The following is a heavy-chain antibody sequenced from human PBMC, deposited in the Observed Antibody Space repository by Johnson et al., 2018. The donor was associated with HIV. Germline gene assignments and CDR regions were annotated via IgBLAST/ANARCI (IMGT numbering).Heavy chain of an antibody. Sequence: QVQLVESGGGVVQPGGSLRLSCAASGFTFSNYGMYWVRQAPGKGLEWVAFIRYDGSSKYYADSVKGRFTISRDNSKNTLYLQMSSLRAEDTAVYYCAKSNTMIVVGGGFDIWGQGTMVTVSS. V-gene: IGHV3-30*02. CDR2: IRYDGSSK. CDR3: AKSNTMIVVGGGFDI. CDR1: GFTFSNYG. D-gene: IGHD3-22*01. J-gene: IGHJ3*02.